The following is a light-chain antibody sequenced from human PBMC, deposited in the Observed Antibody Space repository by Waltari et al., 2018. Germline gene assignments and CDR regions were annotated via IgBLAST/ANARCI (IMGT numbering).Light chain of an antibody. V-gene: IGLV1-44*01. CDR2: GNN. CDR1: RSNIGGNT. CDR3: AAWDDSLNGHVV. J-gene: IGLJ2*01. Sequence: QSVLTQPPSASGTPGQRVTISCSGSRSNIGGNTVNWYQQLPGTAPKLLFYGNNPRPSGVPDRFAGCKSATSASLAISGLQSEDEADYYCAAWDDSLNGHVVFGGGTKLTVL.